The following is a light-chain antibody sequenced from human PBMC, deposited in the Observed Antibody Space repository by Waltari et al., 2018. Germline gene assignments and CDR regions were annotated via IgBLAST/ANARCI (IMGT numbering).Light chain of an antibody. CDR2: AAS. CDR1: QSVGGN. Sequence: EIVMTQSPDTLSVSPRERVALSCRASQSVGGNLAWYQQKPGQAPRLLIYAASTRATAIPASFSGGGSGTEFTLTISSLQSEDFAVYYCQQYNKWPLTFGQGTKVEIK. CDR3: QQYNKWPLT. J-gene: IGKJ1*01. V-gene: IGKV3-15*01.